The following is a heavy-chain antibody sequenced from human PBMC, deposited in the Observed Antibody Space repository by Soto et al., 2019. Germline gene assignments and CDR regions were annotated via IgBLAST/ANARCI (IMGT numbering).Heavy chain of an antibody. Sequence: EVQLVESGGGLVQPGGSLRLSCAASGFTFSDHYMDWVRQAPGKGLEWVGRIRKKVNGYTTEYAASVKGRFTISRDDSKDSLYLQMNSLKTEDTAVYYCARTPQIGNDFRVWGQGTTVTVCS. CDR1: GFTFSDHY. CDR2: IRKKVNGYTT. V-gene: IGHV3-72*01. CDR3: ARTPQIGNDFRV. J-gene: IGHJ6*02. D-gene: IGHD3-3*01.